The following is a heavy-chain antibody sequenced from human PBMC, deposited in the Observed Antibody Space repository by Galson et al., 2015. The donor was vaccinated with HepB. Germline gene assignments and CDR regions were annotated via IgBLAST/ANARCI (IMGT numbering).Heavy chain of an antibody. Sequence: SLRLSCAASGSTFSYYAMSWVRQAPGKGLEWVSAITPSGDNTYSADSMKGRFTISRDNSRNTLFLHMNSLRADDTAIYFCAKVFPEKTDGWYRQALYYFDSWGQGTRVTVSS. D-gene: IGHD6-19*01. J-gene: IGHJ4*02. V-gene: IGHV3-23*01. CDR2: ITPSGDNT. CDR1: GSTFSYYA. CDR3: AKVFPEKTDGWYRQALYYFDS.